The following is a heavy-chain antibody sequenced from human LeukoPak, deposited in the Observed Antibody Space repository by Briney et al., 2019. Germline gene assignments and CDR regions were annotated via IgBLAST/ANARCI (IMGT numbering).Heavy chain of an antibody. CDR3: ARSNGVTTVAPFDY. D-gene: IGHD4-23*01. V-gene: IGHV3-53*01. CDR2: IYSGGDT. CDR1: GFTVSSKY. J-gene: IGHJ4*02. Sequence: GGSLRLSCAASGFTVSSKYMSWVRQAPGKGLEWASVIYSGGDTYYADSVKGRFTISRDNSKNTLYLQMNSLRAEDTAVYHCARSNGVTTVAPFDYWGQGTLVTVSS.